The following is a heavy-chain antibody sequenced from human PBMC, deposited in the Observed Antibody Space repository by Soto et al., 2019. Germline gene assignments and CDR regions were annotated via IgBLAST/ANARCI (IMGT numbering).Heavy chain of an antibody. Sequence: NPSETLSLTCTVSGGSITSGGYSWSWIRQSPGQGLEWIGYIYQSGSAFYNPSLKTRATILVDRSKNQFSLNLTSVTAADAAVYYCARAFYGGDLWGQGTTVTVS. CDR3: ARAFYGGDL. V-gene: IGHV4-30-2*06. J-gene: IGHJ6*02. CDR2: IYQSGSA. CDR1: GGSITSGGYS.